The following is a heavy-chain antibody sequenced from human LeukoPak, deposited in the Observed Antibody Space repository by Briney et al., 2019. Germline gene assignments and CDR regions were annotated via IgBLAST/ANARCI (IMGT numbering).Heavy chain of an antibody. CDR2: FHHSVRT. V-gene: IGHV4-4*02. Sequence: SETLSLTCAVSGDSISSDKWWSWGRRPPGKGLSYIGVFHHSVRTTSNPSLKSRLTISVDKSKYQFSLKLSSVTAADTAVYYCACHSGWSRPSEGGQGTLVTVS. CDR1: GDSISSDKW. CDR3: ACHSGWSRPSE. J-gene: IGHJ4*02. D-gene: IGHD6-19*01.